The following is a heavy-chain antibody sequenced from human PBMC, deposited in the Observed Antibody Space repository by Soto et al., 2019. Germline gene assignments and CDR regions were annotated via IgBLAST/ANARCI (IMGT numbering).Heavy chain of an antibody. Sequence: EVQLVESGGGLVKPGGSLRLSCAASGVNFVHIWMTWVRQAPGKGLEGVGRIKSINHGGTTDYAAPVKGRVTISRDDSKNTLYLQLNSLKTDDTVLYYCTSDLPLTCLGVIATWGQGTMVTVSS. CDR2: IKSINHGGTT. V-gene: IGHV3-15*01. D-gene: IGHD3-16*02. CDR3: TSDLPLTCLGVIAT. CDR1: GVNFVHIW. J-gene: IGHJ3*01.